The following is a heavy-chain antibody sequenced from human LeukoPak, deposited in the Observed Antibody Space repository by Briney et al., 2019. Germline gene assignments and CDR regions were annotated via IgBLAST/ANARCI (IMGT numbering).Heavy chain of an antibody. CDR2: IIPIFGTA. V-gene: IGHV1-69*13. D-gene: IGHD5-24*01. Sequence: ASVKVYCKASGGTFSSYATSWVRQAPGQGLEWMGGIIPIFGTANYAQKFQGRVTITADESTSTAYMELSSLRSEDTAVYYCARGEASEIDYFDYWGQGTLVTVSS. CDR3: ARGEASEIDYFDY. CDR1: GGTFSSYA. J-gene: IGHJ4*02.